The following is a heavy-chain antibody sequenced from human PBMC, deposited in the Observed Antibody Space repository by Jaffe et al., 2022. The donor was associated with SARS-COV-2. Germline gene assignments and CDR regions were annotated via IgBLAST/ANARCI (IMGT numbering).Heavy chain of an antibody. D-gene: IGHD1-26*01. J-gene: IGHJ1*01. CDR3: ARSGSYLGEYFQH. CDR1: GFTVSSNY. CDR2: IYSGGST. Sequence: EVQLVESGGGLIQPGGSLRLSCAASGFTVSSNYMSWVRQAPGKGLEWVSVIYSGGSTYYADSVKGRFTISRDNSKNTLYLQMNSLRAEDTAVYYCARSGSYLGEYFQHWGQGTLVTVSS. V-gene: IGHV3-53*01.